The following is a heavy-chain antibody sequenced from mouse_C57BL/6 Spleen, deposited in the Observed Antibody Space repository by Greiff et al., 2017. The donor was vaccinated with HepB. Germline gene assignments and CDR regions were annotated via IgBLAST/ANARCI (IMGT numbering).Heavy chain of an antibody. CDR3: ARPSITTVVEGYWYFDV. Sequence: QVQLKQSGAELARPGASVKLSCKASGYTFTSYGISWVKQRTGQGLEWIGEIYPRSGNTYYNEKFKGKATLTADKSSSTAYMELRSLTSEDSAVYFCARPSITTVVEGYWYFDVWGTGTTVTVSS. CDR1: GYTFTSYG. J-gene: IGHJ1*03. D-gene: IGHD1-1*01. V-gene: IGHV1-81*01. CDR2: IYPRSGNT.